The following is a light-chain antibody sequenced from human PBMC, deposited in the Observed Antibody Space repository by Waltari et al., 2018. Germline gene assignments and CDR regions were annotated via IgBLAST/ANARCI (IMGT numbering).Light chain of an antibody. V-gene: IGLV2-14*01. CDR2: DVS. CDR3: SSYTSRSTRV. CDR1: RSDVGGYNY. J-gene: IGLJ3*02. Sequence: QSALTQPASVSGSPGQSITISCTGTRSDVGGYNYVSWYQQHPGKAPKLMICDVSKPPSGVSTRFSGSKSGTTASLTLSALHAEDEADYYCSSYTSRSTRVFGGGTKLTVL.